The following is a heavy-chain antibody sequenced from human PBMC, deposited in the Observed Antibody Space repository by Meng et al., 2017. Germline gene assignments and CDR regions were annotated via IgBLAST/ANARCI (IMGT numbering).Heavy chain of an antibody. CDR2: IDPNSGVT. CDR3: VRDEDISAAGKLFGDY. CDR1: GYTFTAYY. Sequence: QVQMVQSGAGVKKPGASVKVSCTPSGYTFTAYYIHWVRQAPGQGLDWMGRIDPNSGVTEYAQKFQGGVTVTGDTSISTAYMELSRLRSDDTAIYYCVRDEDISAAGKLFGDYWGQGTLVTVSS. J-gene: IGHJ4*02. D-gene: IGHD6-13*01. V-gene: IGHV1-2*06.